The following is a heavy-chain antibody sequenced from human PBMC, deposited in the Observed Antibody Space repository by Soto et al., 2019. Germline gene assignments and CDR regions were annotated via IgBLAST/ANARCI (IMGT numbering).Heavy chain of an antibody. CDR3: AKDPQRTGTHNWFDP. CDR2: ISGSGGST. J-gene: IGHJ5*02. D-gene: IGHD1-1*01. V-gene: IGHV3-23*01. CDR1: GFAFSSYA. Sequence: PGGSLRLSCAASGFAFSSYAMSWVRQAPGKGLEWVSAISGSGGSTYYADSVKGRFTISRDNSKNTLYLQMNSLRAEDTAVYYCAKDPQRTGTHNWFDPWGQGTLVTSPQ.